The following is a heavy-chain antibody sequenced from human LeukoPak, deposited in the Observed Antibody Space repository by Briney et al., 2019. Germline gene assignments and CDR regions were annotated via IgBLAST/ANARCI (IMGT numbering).Heavy chain of an antibody. Sequence: PSETLSLTCTVSGGSISSYYWSWIRQPAGKGLEWIGRIYTSGSTNYNPSLKSRVTMSVDTSKNQFSLKLSSVTAADTAVYYCGFSTRPQTDAFDIWGQGTMVTVSS. CDR2: IYTSGST. CDR1: GGSISSYY. CDR3: GFSTRPQTDAFDI. J-gene: IGHJ3*02. V-gene: IGHV4-4*07. D-gene: IGHD2-2*01.